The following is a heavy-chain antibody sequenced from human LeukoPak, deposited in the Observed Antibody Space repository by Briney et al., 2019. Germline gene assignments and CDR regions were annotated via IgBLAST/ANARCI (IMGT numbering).Heavy chain of an antibody. Sequence: ASVKVSFKASGGTFSIYAISWVRQAPGQGLEWMGRIIPILGIANYAQKFQGRVTITADKSTSTAYMELSSLRSEDTAVYYCASITHTMIPYGMDVWGQGTTVTVSS. CDR2: IIPILGIA. CDR1: GGTFSIYA. V-gene: IGHV1-69*04. CDR3: ASITHTMIPYGMDV. D-gene: IGHD3-22*01. J-gene: IGHJ6*02.